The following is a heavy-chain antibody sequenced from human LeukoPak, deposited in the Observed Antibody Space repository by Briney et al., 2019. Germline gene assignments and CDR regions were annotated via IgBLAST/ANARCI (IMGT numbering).Heavy chain of an antibody. Sequence: PGGSLRLSCTVSGFTVSSNSMSWVRQAPGKGLEWVSGINWKGDGIGYADSVKGRFIISRDNAKRSLYLQMNSLRAEDTALYYCARALRRYSYGYPSPDYWGQGTLVTVSS. J-gene: IGHJ4*02. D-gene: IGHD5-18*01. CDR2: INWKGDGI. CDR1: GFTVSSNS. CDR3: ARALRRYSYGYPSPDY. V-gene: IGHV3-20*04.